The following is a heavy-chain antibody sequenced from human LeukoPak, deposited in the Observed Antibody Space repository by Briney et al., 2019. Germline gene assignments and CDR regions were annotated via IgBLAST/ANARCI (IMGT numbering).Heavy chain of an antibody. J-gene: IGHJ4*02. D-gene: IGHD1-26*01. CDR2: MFTTGTI. V-gene: IGHV4-61*02. CDR1: GGSVNSGSYF. CDR3: ARQGRRGSYYSRIRYFDY. Sequence: SETLSLTCTVSGGSVNSGSYFWSWIRQPAGKGLEWIGRMFTTGTINYNPSLKSRVTISVDTSKNQFSLKLSSVTAADTAVYYCARQGRRGSYYSRIRYFDYWGQGTLVTVSS.